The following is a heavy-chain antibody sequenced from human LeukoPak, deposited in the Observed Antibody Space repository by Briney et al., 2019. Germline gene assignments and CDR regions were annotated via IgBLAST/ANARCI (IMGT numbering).Heavy chain of an antibody. CDR2: ISYDGSNK. J-gene: IGHJ4*02. CDR3: AKDTVVSGYCSGGSCYEFDY. CDR1: GFTFSSYG. D-gene: IGHD2-15*01. Sequence: SGGSLRLSCAASGFTFSSYGMHWVRQAPGKGLEWVAVISYDGSNKYYADSVKGRFTISRDNSKNTLYLQMNSLRAEDTAVYYCAKDTVVSGYCSGGSCYEFDYWGQGTLATVSS. V-gene: IGHV3-30*18.